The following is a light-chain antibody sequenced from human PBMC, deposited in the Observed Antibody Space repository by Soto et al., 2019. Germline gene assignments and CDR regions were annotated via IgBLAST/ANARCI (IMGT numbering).Light chain of an antibody. CDR2: AAS. J-gene: IGKJ1*01. CDR1: QSISNY. CDR3: QQSYSTPRT. V-gene: IGKV1-39*01. Sequence: DIQMTQSPSSLSASVGDRVTITCRASQSISNYLNWYQHKPGKAPNLLIYAASSLQSGVQSRFSGRGSGTDFTLTISSLQPEDFATYYCQQSYSTPRTFGQGTKVDIK.